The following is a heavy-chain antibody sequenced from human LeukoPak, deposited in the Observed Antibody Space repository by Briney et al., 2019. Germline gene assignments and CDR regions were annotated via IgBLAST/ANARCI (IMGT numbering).Heavy chain of an antibody. CDR2: ISGSGGNT. CDR3: AREGYCTSTSCYAGIDY. Sequence: PGGSLRLSCAASGFTFNNYAMSWARQAPGKGLQWVSVISGSGGNTYYPESVKGRFTISRDNSKNTLYLQMNSLRAEGTATYYCAREGYCTSTSCYAGIDYWGQGTLVTVSS. CDR1: GFTFNNYA. J-gene: IGHJ4*02. V-gene: IGHV3-23*01. D-gene: IGHD2-2*01.